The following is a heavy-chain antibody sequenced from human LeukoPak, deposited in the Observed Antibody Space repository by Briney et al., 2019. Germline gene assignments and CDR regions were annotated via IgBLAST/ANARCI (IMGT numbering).Heavy chain of an antibody. CDR2: ISDSSETK. D-gene: IGHD2-2*01. Sequence: GGSLRLSCAASGFTFSYYSMNWVRQSPGKGLEWVSHISDSSETKYYADSVQGRFTISRDNAKNSLYLQMNSLRAEDTAVYYCARAAGVPAARFDYWGQGALVTVSS. V-gene: IGHV3-48*01. CDR3: ARAAGVPAARFDY. J-gene: IGHJ4*02. CDR1: GFTFSYYS.